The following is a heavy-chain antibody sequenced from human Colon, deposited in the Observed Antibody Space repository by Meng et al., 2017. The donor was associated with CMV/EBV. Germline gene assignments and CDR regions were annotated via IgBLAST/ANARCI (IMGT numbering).Heavy chain of an antibody. J-gene: IGHJ6*02. CDR3: ARDPPVLRYFDWLTNAGAYYYYGMDV. CDR1: GYTFTGYY. CDR2: INPNSGGT. V-gene: IGHV1-2*02. D-gene: IGHD3-9*01. Sequence: ASVKVSCKASGYTFTGYYMHWVRQAPGQGLEWMGWINPNSGGTNYAQKFQGRVTMTRDTSISTAYMELSRLRSDDMAVYYCARDPPVLRYFDWLTNAGAYYYYGMDVWGQGTTVTVSS.